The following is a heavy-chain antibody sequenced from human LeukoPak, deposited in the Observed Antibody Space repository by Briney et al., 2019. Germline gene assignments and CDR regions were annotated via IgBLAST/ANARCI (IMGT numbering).Heavy chain of an antibody. V-gene: IGHV3-30-3*01. CDR2: ISYDGSNK. CDR1: GFTFSSYA. D-gene: IGHD3-3*01. CDR3: ASGPGVGIGWYFDL. J-gene: IGHJ2*01. Sequence: GRALRLSCAASGFTFSSYAMPWVRQAPGKGLGWVAVISYDGSNKYYADSVNGRFPISRDNSKNTLYVQMNSLRAEDTAVYNCASGPGVGIGWYFDLWGRGTLVTVSS.